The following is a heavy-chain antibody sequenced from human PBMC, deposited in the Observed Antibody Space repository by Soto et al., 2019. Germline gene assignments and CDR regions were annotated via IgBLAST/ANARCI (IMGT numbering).Heavy chain of an antibody. V-gene: IGHV5-51*01. CDR1: GDSFTNYW. CDR3: ARRGSSGTFIIDY. J-gene: IGHJ4*02. Sequence: PWESLQISCQGSGDSFTNYWIAWTSQMPGKGLEWMGIIHPADSDTKYSPSFQGQVTISADKSINTAYLQWNSLKASDTAMYYCARRGSSGTFIIDYWGQGTLVTVSS. CDR2: IHPADSDT. D-gene: IGHD3-10*01.